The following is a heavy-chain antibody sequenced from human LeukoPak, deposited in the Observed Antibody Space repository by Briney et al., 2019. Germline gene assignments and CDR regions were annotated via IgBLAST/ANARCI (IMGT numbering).Heavy chain of an antibody. D-gene: IGHD2-21*02. Sequence: GGSLRLSCAASGFTIAKKYMNWVRQAPGKGLEWVSLIYSAGGTSYADSVKGRFTISKDNSKNMLYLQMNSLRVEDTAVYYCASSNCDGDCYLDYWGQGTLSPSPQ. CDR3: ASSNCDGDCYLDY. J-gene: IGHJ4*02. CDR1: GFTIAKKY. CDR2: IYSAGGT. V-gene: IGHV3-53*01.